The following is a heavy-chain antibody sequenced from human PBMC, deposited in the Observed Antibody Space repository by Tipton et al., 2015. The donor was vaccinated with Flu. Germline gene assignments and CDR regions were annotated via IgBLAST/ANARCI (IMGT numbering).Heavy chain of an antibody. CDR3: VRAIAAAGSR. D-gene: IGHD6-13*01. V-gene: IGHV3-11*04. J-gene: IGHJ4*02. CDR2: ITSGGYDM. CDR1: GFTFSGYY. Sequence: SLRLSCAASGFTFSGYYMSWIRQAPGKGLEWVSYITSGGYDMYNADSVKGRFTISRDNAKNSLYLQMNSLRVEDTAVYYCVRAIAAAGSRWGQGTLVTVSS.